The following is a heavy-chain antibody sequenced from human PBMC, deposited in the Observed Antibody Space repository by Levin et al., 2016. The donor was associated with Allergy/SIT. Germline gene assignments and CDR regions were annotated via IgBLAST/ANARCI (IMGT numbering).Heavy chain of an antibody. CDR3: ATGMITVTAYRYFDL. Sequence: ASVKVSCKVSGYPLTEVSMHWVRQAPGKGLEWMGSFDPEDGETVYAQHFQGRVTMTEDTSTDTAYMELVSLVSEDTAVYYCATGMITVTAYRYFDLWGRGTLVTVSS. J-gene: IGHJ2*01. CDR2: FDPEDGET. CDR1: GYPLTEVS. V-gene: IGHV1-24*01. D-gene: IGHD2-21*02.